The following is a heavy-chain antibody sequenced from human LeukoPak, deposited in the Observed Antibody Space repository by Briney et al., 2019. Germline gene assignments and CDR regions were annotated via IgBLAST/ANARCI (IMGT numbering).Heavy chain of an antibody. V-gene: IGHV3-53*01. CDR1: GFNVNRNY. J-gene: IGHJ4*02. CDR2: IYSGGTT. CDR3: LRGDRRDY. Sequence: GGSLRLSCAASGFNVNRNYMTWVRQAPGKGLEWVSVIYSGGTTYYADSVKGRFIISRDNAKDSLYLQMNSLRVEDTAVYYCLRGDRRDYWGQGTLVTVSS.